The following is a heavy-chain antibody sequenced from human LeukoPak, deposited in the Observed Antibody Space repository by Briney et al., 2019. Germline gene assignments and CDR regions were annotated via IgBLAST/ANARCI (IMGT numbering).Heavy chain of an antibody. J-gene: IGHJ6*03. CDR3: ATLTTVPPYYYYYMDV. CDR1: GCTFTSYD. CDR2: MNPNSGNT. V-gene: IGHV1-8*01. D-gene: IGHD4-11*01. Sequence: ASVKVSCKASGCTFTSYDINWVRQATGQGLEWMGWMNPNSGNTGYAQKFQGRVTMTRNTSISTAYMELSSLRSEDTAVYYCATLTTVPPYYYYYMDVWGKGTTVTVS.